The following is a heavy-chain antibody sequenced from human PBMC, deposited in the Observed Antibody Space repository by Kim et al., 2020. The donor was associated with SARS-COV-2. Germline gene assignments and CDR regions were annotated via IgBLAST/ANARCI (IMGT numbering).Heavy chain of an antibody. J-gene: IGHJ4*02. Sequence: SETLSLTCAVYGGSFSGYYWSWIRQPPGKGLEWIGEINHSGSTNYNPSLKSRVTISVDTSKNQFSLKLSSVTAADTAVYYCARGRRGQQLFRVQNPVFDYWGQGTLVTVSS. V-gene: IGHV4-34*01. CDR1: GGSFSGYY. CDR2: INHSGST. CDR3: ARGRRGQQLFRVQNPVFDY. D-gene: IGHD6-13*01.